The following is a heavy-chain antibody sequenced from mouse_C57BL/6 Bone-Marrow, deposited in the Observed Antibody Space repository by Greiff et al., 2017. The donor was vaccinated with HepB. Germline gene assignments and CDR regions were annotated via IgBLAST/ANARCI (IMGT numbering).Heavy chain of an antibody. Sequence: QVQLQQSGAELVRPGASVKLSCKASGYTFTDYYINWVKQRPGQGLEWIARIYPGSGNTYYNEKFKGKATLTAEKSSSTAYMQLSSLTSEDSAVYFCARKKVNWDYFDYWGQGTTLTVSS. V-gene: IGHV1-76*01. CDR1: GYTFTDYY. D-gene: IGHD4-1*01. J-gene: IGHJ2*01. CDR2: IYPGSGNT. CDR3: ARKKVNWDYFDY.